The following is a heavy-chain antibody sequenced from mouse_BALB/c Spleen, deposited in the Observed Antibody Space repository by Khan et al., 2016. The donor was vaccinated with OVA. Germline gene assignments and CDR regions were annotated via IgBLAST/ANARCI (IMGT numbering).Heavy chain of an antibody. CDR3: ARPPYFSYTLDY. CDR2: INTYTGEP. Sequence: QIQLVQSGPELKKPGETVKISCKASGYTFISFGMNWVKQSPGKALKWMGWINTYTGEPTYADDFKGRFAFSLETSASTAYLQINNLKIEDTATYFCARPPYFSYTLDYWGQGTSVTVSS. J-gene: IGHJ4*01. CDR1: GYTFISFG. V-gene: IGHV9-3-1*01. D-gene: IGHD2-10*01.